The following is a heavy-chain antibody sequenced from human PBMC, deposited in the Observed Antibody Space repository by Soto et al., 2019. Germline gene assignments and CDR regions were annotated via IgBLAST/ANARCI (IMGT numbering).Heavy chain of an antibody. D-gene: IGHD4-17*01. CDR2: IDPSDSYT. J-gene: IGHJ6*02. CDR3: ARHYGDYSYYYGMDV. V-gene: IGHV5-10-1*03. Sequence: EVQLVQSGAEVKKPGESLRISCKGSGYSFTSYWISWVRQMPGKGLEWMGRIDPSDSYTNYSPSFQGHVTISADKSISTAYLQWSSLKASDTAMYYCARHYGDYSYYYGMDVWGQGTTVTVSS. CDR1: GYSFTSYW.